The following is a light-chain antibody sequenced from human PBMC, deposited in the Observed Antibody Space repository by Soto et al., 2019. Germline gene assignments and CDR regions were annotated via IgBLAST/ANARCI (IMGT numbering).Light chain of an antibody. CDR1: SSDLGGFDY. Sequence: QSTLTQPASVSGSPGQSITISCTGTSSDLGGFDYVSWYQQHPGKAPKVIISDVSNRPSGVSNRFSGSKSGNTASLTISGLQAEDEADYYCSSFTRSSTVVFGGGTKLTVL. CDR2: DVS. J-gene: IGLJ2*01. V-gene: IGLV2-14*03. CDR3: SSFTRSSTVV.